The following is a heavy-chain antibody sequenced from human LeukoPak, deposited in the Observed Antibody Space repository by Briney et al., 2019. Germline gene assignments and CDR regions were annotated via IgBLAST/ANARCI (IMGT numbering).Heavy chain of an antibody. Sequence: PGGSLRLSCAASGFTFSSYSMNWVRQAPGKGLEWVLSISISSSYIYYADSVKGRLTISRDDAKNSLYLQMNSLRAEDTAVYYCARWENYDRDFDYWGQGTLVTVSS. D-gene: IGHD1-7*01. CDR1: GFTFSSYS. CDR3: ARWENYDRDFDY. J-gene: IGHJ4*02. CDR2: ISISSSYI. V-gene: IGHV3-21*01.